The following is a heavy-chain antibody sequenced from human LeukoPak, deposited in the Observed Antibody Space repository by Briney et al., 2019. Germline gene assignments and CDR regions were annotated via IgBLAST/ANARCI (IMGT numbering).Heavy chain of an antibody. Sequence: PSETLSLICTVSGGSSRSYYWSWIRQPPGKGLEWVGNVHYTGTTNYNPSLKSRVTISVDTSKNQFSLDLSSVTAADTAVYYCTTRGPTMTTYYGTDVWGQGITVIVAS. D-gene: IGHD4-11*01. CDR3: TTRGPTMTTYYGTDV. CDR1: GGSSRSYY. CDR2: VHYTGTT. J-gene: IGHJ6*02. V-gene: IGHV4-59*08.